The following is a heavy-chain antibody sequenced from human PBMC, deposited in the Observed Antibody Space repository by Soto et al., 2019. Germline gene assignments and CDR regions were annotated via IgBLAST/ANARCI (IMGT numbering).Heavy chain of an antibody. J-gene: IGHJ6*02. CDR1: GFTFSSYG. Sequence: PGGSLRLSCAASGFTFSSYGMHWVRQAPGKGLEWVAVISYDGSNKYYADSVKGRFTISRDNSKNTLYLQMNSLRAEDTAVYYCAKSYRVSVLYDFWSGPRRYGMDVWVHGTTVTVSS. CDR2: ISYDGSNK. D-gene: IGHD3-3*01. V-gene: IGHV3-30*18. CDR3: AKSYRVSVLYDFWSGPRRYGMDV.